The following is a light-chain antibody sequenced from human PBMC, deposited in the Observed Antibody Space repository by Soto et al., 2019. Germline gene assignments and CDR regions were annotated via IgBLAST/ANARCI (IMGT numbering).Light chain of an antibody. CDR1: SSNIGSNA. CDR2: SNN. J-gene: IGLJ1*01. CDR3: AAWHDSLNGRYV. V-gene: IGLV1-44*01. Sequence: QAVVTQPPSASGTPGQRVTISCSGSSSNIGSNAVNWYQQLPGTAPRLLIYSNNQRPSGVPDRFSGSKSGTSASLAISGLHSDDEADYYCAAWHDSLNGRYVFGTGTKLTVL.